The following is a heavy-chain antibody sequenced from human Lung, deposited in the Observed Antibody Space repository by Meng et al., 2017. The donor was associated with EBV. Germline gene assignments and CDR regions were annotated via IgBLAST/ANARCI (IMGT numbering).Heavy chain of an antibody. CDR2: MNPNSGNT. V-gene: IGHV1-8*01. J-gene: IGHJ5*02. D-gene: IGHD3-16*01. Sequence: AECKKPGASVMVPCNAFGYTFTSYDINWVRQATGQGLEWMGWMNPNSGNTGYAQKFQGRVTMTRNTSISTAYMELSSLRSGDTAVYYCARALGRFDPWGQGTLVTVSS. CDR1: GYTFTSYD. CDR3: ARALGRFDP.